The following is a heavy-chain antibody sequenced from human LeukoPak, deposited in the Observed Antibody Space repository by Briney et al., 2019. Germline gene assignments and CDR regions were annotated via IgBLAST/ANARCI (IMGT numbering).Heavy chain of an antibody. J-gene: IGHJ6*03. Sequence: GGSLRLSCAASGFTVSSNYMSWVRQAPGKGLEWVSVIYSGGSTYYADSVKGRFTISRDNSKNTLYLQMNSLRGEDTAVYYCARETPGYYYYYMDVWGKGTTVTVSS. CDR1: GFTVSSNY. D-gene: IGHD1-1*01. CDR2: IYSGGST. V-gene: IGHV3-66*02. CDR3: ARETPGYYYYYMDV.